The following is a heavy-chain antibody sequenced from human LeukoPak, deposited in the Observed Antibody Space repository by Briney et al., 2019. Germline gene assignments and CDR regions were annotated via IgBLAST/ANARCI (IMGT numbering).Heavy chain of an antibody. Sequence: PSETLSLTCTVSGGSISSSSYYWGWIRQPPGKGREWIGSIYYSGSTYYNPSLKSRVTISVDTSKNQFSLKLSSVTAADTAVYYCARTRITLGLSAGMDVWGQGTTVTVSS. V-gene: IGHV4-39*07. CDR1: GGSISSSSYY. D-gene: IGHD3-16*01. J-gene: IGHJ6*02. CDR3: ARTRITLGLSAGMDV. CDR2: IYYSGST.